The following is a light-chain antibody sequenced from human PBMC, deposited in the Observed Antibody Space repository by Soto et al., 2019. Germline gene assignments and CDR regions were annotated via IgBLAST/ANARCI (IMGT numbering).Light chain of an antibody. CDR1: QSVSSSY. Sequence: EIVLTQSPGTLSLSPEERATLSCRASQSVSSSYLAWYQQKPGQAPRLLIYGASSRATGIPDMFSGSGSGTDFTLTISRLEPEDFAVYYCQQFGTSPWTFGQGTKVEIK. V-gene: IGKV3-20*01. CDR3: QQFGTSPWT. J-gene: IGKJ1*01. CDR2: GAS.